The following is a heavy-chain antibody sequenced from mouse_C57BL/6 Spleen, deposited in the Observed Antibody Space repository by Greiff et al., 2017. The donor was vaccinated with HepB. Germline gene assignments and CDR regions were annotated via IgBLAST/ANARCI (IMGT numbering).Heavy chain of an antibody. D-gene: IGHD4-1*01. Sequence: VQLKESGPGLVQPSQSLSITCTVSGFSLTSYGVHWVRQSPGKGLEWLGVIWSGGSTDYNAAFISRLSTSKDNSKSQVFLKRNSLQADDTAIYCCASWERAYWGKGTLVTVSA. CDR2: IWSGGST. V-gene: IGHV2-2*01. CDR3: ASWERAY. J-gene: IGHJ3*01. CDR1: GFSLTSYG.